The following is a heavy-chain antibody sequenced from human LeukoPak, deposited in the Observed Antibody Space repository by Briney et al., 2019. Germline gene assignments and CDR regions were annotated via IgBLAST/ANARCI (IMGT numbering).Heavy chain of an antibody. V-gene: IGHV1-69*06. J-gene: IGHJ4*02. CDR1: GGTFSSYA. CDR2: IIPIFGTA. CDR3: ARERHSGYSELYYFDY. Sequence: SVKVSCKASGGTFSSYAISWVRQAPGQGLEWMGRIIPIFGTANYAQKFQGRVTITADKSTSTAYMELSSLRSEDTAVYYCARERHSGYSELYYFDYWGQGTLVTVSS. D-gene: IGHD5-12*01.